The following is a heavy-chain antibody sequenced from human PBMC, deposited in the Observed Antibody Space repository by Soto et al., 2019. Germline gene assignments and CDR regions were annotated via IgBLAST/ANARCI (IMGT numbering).Heavy chain of an antibody. CDR1: GYSFTTYW. J-gene: IGHJ6*02. Sequence: GESLKISCKASGYSFTTYWIAWVRQMPGKGLEWMGIINPGDSDIRYSPSFQGQVTISADNSISTAYLQWSSLKASDTATYYCARHEQFYYYYYGMDVWGQGTAVTVYS. CDR3: ARHEQFYYYYYGMDV. V-gene: IGHV5-51*01. CDR2: INPGDSDI. D-gene: IGHD4-4*01.